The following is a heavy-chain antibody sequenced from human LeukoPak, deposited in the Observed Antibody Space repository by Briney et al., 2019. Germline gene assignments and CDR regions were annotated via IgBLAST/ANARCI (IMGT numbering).Heavy chain of an antibody. CDR1: GFTFSSYG. CDR2: IRYDGSNK. Sequence: GGSLRLSCAASGFTFSSYGMHWVRQAPGKGLEWVAFIRYDGSNKYCADSVKGRFTISRDNSKNTLYLQMNSLRAEDTAVYYCAKDVLIAARQGGYFDYWGQGTLVTVSS. J-gene: IGHJ4*02. V-gene: IGHV3-30*02. D-gene: IGHD6-6*01. CDR3: AKDVLIAARQGGYFDY.